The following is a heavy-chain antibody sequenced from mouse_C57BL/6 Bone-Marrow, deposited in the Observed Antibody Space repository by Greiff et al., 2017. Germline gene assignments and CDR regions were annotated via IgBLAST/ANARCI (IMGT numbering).Heavy chain of an antibody. J-gene: IGHJ2*01. V-gene: IGHV1-59*01. D-gene: IGHD3-2*02. Sequence: QVQLQQPGAELVRPGTSVKLSCKASGYTFTSYWMHWVKQRPGQGLEWIGVIDPSDSYTNYNQKFQGKATLTVDTSSSTAYMQLSSLTSEDSAVYYCARAQDSSGYKGDYWGQGTTLTVSS. CDR2: IDPSDSYT. CDR1: GYTFTSYW. CDR3: ARAQDSSGYKGDY.